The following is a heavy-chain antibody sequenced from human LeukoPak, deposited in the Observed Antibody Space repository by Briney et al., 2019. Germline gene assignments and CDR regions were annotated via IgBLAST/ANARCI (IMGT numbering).Heavy chain of an antibody. J-gene: IGHJ3*02. CDR2: INHSGST. CDR3: ARAPAYYDILTGSDAFDI. Sequence: PSETLPLTCAVYGGSFSGYYWSWIRQPPGKGLEWIGEINHSGSTNYNPSLKSRVTISVDTSKNQFSLKLSSVTAADTAVYYCARAPAYYDILTGSDAFDIWGQGTMVTVSS. CDR1: GGSFSGYY. D-gene: IGHD3-9*01. V-gene: IGHV4-34*01.